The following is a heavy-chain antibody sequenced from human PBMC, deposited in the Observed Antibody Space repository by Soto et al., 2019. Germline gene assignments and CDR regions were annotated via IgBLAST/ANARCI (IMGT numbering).Heavy chain of an antibody. CDR1: GAAISTYY. CDR2: IYSSGST. V-gene: IGHV4-4*07. D-gene: IGHD3-3*01. Sequence: QVHLQESGPGLVKPSETLSLTSTVSGAAISTYYWTWIRQPAGKGLEWIGRIYSSGSTKYNPSLQSRVTMSLDTSNNQFSLRLTSVTAVDTAVYYCARGQRFSDWFDPWGQGTLVTVSS. J-gene: IGHJ5*02. CDR3: ARGQRFSDWFDP.